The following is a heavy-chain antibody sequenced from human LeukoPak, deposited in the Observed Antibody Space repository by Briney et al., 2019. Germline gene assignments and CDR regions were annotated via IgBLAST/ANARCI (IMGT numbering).Heavy chain of an antibody. CDR1: GDSVSSNSAT. Sequence: SQTLSLTCAISGDSVSSNSATWNWIRQSPSRGLEWLGRTYYKSKWYNDYVVSVKSRITINSDTSKNQFSLQLSSVTPEDTAVYYCARVSSPWSPRDAFDIWGQGTVVTVS. CDR3: ARVSSPWSPRDAFDI. V-gene: IGHV6-1*01. CDR2: TYYKSKWYN. D-gene: IGHD1-26*01. J-gene: IGHJ3*02.